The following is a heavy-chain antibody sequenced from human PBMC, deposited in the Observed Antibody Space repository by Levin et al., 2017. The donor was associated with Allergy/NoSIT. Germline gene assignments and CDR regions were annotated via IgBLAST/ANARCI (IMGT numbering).Heavy chain of an antibody. J-gene: IGHJ3*02. CDR2: IIPIFGTA. CDR3: ARGYCSSTSCYQFVGWDAFDI. D-gene: IGHD2-2*01. CDR1: GGTFSSYA. Sequence: SVKVSCKASGGTFSSYAISWVRQAPGQGLEWMGGIIPIFGTANYAQKFQGRVTITADKSTSTAYMELSSLRSEDTAVYYCARGYCSSTSCYQFVGWDAFDIWGQGTMVTVSS. V-gene: IGHV1-69*06.